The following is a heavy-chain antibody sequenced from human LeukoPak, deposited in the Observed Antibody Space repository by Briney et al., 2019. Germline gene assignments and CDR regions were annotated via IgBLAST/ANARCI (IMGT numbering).Heavy chain of an antibody. D-gene: IGHD6-13*01. CDR1: GFTFSSYW. Sequence: GGSLRLSCAASGFTFSSYWMHWVRQAPGKGLVWVSRINSDGSSTSYADSVKGRFTISRDNAKNTLYLQMNSLRAEDTAVYYCARAGSSWSLYYYYYMDVWGKGTTVTISS. CDR3: ARAGSSWSLYYYYYMDV. V-gene: IGHV3-74*01. CDR2: INSDGSST. J-gene: IGHJ6*03.